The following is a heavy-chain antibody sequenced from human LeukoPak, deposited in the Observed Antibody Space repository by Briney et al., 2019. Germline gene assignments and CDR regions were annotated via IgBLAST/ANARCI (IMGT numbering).Heavy chain of an antibody. CDR3: ARARYDFWSGYQY. Sequence: GGSLRLSCAASGFIFSNYAMHWVRQAPGKGREYVSAISSNGGSTYYAKSVKGRFTVSRDDSKKTLYLQMGGLRLEDMAVYYCARARYDFWSGYQYWGQGTLVTVSS. CDR2: ISSNGGST. CDR1: GFIFSNYA. D-gene: IGHD3/OR15-3a*01. V-gene: IGHV3-64*01. J-gene: IGHJ4*02.